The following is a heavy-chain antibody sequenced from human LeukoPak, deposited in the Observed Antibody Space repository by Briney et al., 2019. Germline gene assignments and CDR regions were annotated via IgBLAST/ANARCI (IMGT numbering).Heavy chain of an antibody. J-gene: IGHJ4*02. V-gene: IGHV4-39*07. CDR2: IYYNGST. CDR1: GGSISSSSYY. D-gene: IGHD3-9*01. CDR3: ACEILTGYYVSDY. Sequence: PSETLSLTCTVSGGSISSSSYYWGWIRQPPGKGLDWIGTIYYNGSTYYNPSLKSRVTISVDTSKNQFSLKLSSVTAADTAVYYCACEILTGYYVSDYWGQGTLVTVSS.